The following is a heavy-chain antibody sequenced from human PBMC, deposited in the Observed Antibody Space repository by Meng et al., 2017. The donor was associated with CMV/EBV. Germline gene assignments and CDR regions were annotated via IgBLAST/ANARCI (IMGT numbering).Heavy chain of an antibody. V-gene: IGHV3-48*03. CDR3: ARVLGSSSLYYYYGMGV. CDR1: GFTFSSYE. CDR2: ISSSGSTI. J-gene: IGHJ6*02. D-gene: IGHD6-6*01. Sequence: GESLKISCAASGFTFSSYEMNWVRQAPGKGLEWVSYISSSGSTIYYADSVKGRFTISRDNAKNSLYLQMNSLRAEDTAVYYCARVLGSSSLYYYYGMGVWGQGTTVTVSS.